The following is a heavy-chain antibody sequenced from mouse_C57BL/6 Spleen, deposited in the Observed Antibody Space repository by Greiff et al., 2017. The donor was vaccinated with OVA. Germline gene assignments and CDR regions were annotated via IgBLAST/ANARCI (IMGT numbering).Heavy chain of an antibody. CDR2: IYPGDGDT. V-gene: IGHV1-80*01. D-gene: IGHD1-1*01. CDR3: ARGGSSYRYAMDY. CDR1: GYAFSSYW. Sequence: VQLVESGAELVKPGASVKISCKASGYAFSSYWMNWVKQRPGKGLEWIGQIYPGDGDTNYNGKFKGKATLTADKSSSTAYMQLSSLTSEDSAVYFCARGGSSYRYAMDYWGQGTSVTVSS. J-gene: IGHJ4*01.